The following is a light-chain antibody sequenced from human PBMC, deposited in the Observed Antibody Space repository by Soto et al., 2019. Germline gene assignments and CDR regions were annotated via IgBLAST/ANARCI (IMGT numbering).Light chain of an antibody. CDR1: QSVLYSSNNKNY. V-gene: IGKV4-1*01. CDR2: WAS. Sequence: DIVMTQSPDSLAVSLGERATINCKSSQSVLYSSNNKNYLAWYQQKPGQPPKLLISWASTRESGFPDRFSGSGSWTDFTLTISSLQAEDVAVYYYQQYYSTPAWTFGQGTKVEIK. J-gene: IGKJ1*01. CDR3: QQYYSTPAWT.